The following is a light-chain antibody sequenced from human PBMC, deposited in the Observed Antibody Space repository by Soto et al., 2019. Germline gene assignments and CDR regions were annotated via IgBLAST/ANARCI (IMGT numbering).Light chain of an antibody. CDR2: GAS. CDR3: QQYGTSPRT. V-gene: IGKV3-20*01. J-gene: IGKJ5*01. Sequence: ETVLTQSTGTLSLSPRKRATLYCRASKSVRNTHLAWYQLTPGQAPRLFIYGASSRATGIPDRFSGSGSGTDFTLTISRLEPEDFAVYICQQYGTSPRTFGQGTRLEIK. CDR1: KSVRNTH.